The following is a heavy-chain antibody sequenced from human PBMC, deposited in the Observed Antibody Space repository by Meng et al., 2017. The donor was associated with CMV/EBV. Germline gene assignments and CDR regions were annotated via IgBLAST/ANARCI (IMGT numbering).Heavy chain of an antibody. CDR3: VRDVGGRGYSAD. CDR2: IRYDGSNK. V-gene: IGHV3-30*02. CDR1: GFTFSSYG. D-gene: IGHD5-12*01. Sequence: GGSLRLSCAASGFTFSSYGMHWVRQAPGKGLEWVAFIRYDGSNKYYADSVKGRFTISRDNSKNTLYLQMISLRAEDSAVYYCVRDVGGRGYSADWGQGTLVTVSS. J-gene: IGHJ1*01.